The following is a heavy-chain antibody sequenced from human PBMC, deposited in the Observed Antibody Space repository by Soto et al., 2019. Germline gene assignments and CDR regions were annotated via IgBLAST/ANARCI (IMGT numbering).Heavy chain of an antibody. CDR1: GGTFSSYA. D-gene: IGHD2-15*01. J-gene: IGHJ6*02. CDR2: IIPIFGTA. CDR3: ARGSGGSSYYYYGMDV. Sequence: QVQLVQSGAEVKKPGSSVKVSCKASGGTFSSYAINWVRQAPGQGLEWMGGIIPIFGTANYAQKLQGRVTITADESTSTAYMGLSSLRSEDTAVYYCARGSGGSSYYYYGMDVWGQGTTVTVSS. V-gene: IGHV1-69*12.